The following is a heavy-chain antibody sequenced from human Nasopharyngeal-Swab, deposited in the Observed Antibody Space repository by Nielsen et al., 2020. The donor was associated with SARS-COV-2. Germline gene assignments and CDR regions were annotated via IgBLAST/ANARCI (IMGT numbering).Heavy chain of an antibody. CDR1: RFTFSRWP. V-gene: IGHV3-30*03. CDR3: ATHNDYRFEN. Sequence: GGSLRLSCVASRFTFSRWPMHWVRQAPGKGLEWVAFIAHDASNEYYGDSVKGRFSISRDDAMNSLYLQMNSLRAEDTAVYYCATHNDYRFENWGQGTLVSVSS. D-gene: IGHD4-11*01. CDR2: IAHDASNE. J-gene: IGHJ4*02.